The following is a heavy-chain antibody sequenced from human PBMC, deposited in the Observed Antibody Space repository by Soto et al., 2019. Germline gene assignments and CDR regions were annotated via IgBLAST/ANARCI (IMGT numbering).Heavy chain of an antibody. V-gene: IGHV4-31*03. J-gene: IGHJ4*02. CDR2: IYYSGST. D-gene: IGHD3-16*02. Sequence: QVQLQESGPGLVKPSQTLSLTCTVSGGSISSGGYYWSWIRQHPGKGLEWIGYIYYSGSTCYNPSRKSRVTITVDTSKNQFSLTLSSVTAADTAVYYCARTWGRRLGELSLPFDYWGQGTLVTVSS. CDR3: ARTWGRRLGELSLPFDY. CDR1: GGSISSGGYY.